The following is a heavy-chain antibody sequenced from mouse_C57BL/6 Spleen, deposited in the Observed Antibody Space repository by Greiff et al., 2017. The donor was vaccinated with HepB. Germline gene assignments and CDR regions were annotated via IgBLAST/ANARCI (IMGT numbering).Heavy chain of an antibody. CDR1: GFTFSNYW. D-gene: IGHD2-1*01. CDR2: IRLKSDNYAT. CDR3: TATYGTYFDY. J-gene: IGHJ2*01. Sequence: DVMLVESGGGLVQPGGSMKLSCVASGFTFSNYWMNWVRQSPEKGLEWVAQIRLKSDNYATHYAESVKGRFTISRDDSKSSVYLQMNNLRAEDTGIYYCTATYGTYFDYWGQGTTLTVSS. V-gene: IGHV6-3*01.